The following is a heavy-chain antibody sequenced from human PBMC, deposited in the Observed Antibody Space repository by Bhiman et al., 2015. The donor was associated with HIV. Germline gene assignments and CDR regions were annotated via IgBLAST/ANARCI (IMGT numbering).Heavy chain of an antibody. CDR2: ISWNSGGI. V-gene: IGHV3-9*01. Sequence: EVQLVESGGGLVQPGRSLRLSCAVSGFTFDDYAMHWVRQAPGKGLEWVSGISWNSGGIDYADSVKGRFTISRDNAKNSLYLQMNSLRAEDTAVYYCARDDNWGTPDYWGQGTLVTVSS. J-gene: IGHJ4*02. CDR3: ARDDNWGTPDY. CDR1: GFTFDDYA. D-gene: IGHD7-27*01.